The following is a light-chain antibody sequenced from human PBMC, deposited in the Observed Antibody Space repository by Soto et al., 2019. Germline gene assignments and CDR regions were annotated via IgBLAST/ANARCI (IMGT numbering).Light chain of an antibody. CDR1: QTVSTY. J-gene: IGKJ1*01. Sequence: DTQMTQSPSSLSASVGDRISITCRASQTVSTYLNWYQQKAGQAPTLLISATSTLQSGFPSRFSGSGSGTEFTLTITSLQPEDFATYYCQQTYTTPRTFGQGTKVAFK. CDR3: QQTYTTPRT. V-gene: IGKV1-39*01. CDR2: ATS.